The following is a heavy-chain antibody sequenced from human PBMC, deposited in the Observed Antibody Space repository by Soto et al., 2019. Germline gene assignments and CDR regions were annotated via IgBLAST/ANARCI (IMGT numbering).Heavy chain of an antibody. V-gene: IGHV3-7*03. CDR2: IKQDGSEK. D-gene: IGHD3-3*01. J-gene: IGHJ6*02. CDR3: GIDMEGRGYDFWSGYRYYYYYGMDV. CDR1: GFTFSSYW. Sequence: HPGGSLRLSCAASGFTFSSYWMSWVRQAPGKGLEWVANIKQDGSEKYYVDSVKGRFTISRDNAKNSLYLQMNSLRAEDTAVYYCGIDMEGRGYDFWSGYRYYYYYGMDVGGQGTTVTVSS.